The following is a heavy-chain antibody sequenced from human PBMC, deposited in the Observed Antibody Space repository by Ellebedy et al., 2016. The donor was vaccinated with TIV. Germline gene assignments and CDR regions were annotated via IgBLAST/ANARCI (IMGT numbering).Heavy chain of an antibody. CDR3: ASHYGGNSA. CDR1: GGSFSGYY. J-gene: IGHJ5*02. D-gene: IGHD4-23*01. CDR2: INHSGST. V-gene: IGHV4-34*01. Sequence: SETLSLTXAVYGGSFSGYYWSWIRQPPGKGLEWIGEINHSGSTNYNPSLKSRVTISVDTSKNQFSLKLSSVTAADTAVYYCASHYGGNSAWGQGTLVTVSS.